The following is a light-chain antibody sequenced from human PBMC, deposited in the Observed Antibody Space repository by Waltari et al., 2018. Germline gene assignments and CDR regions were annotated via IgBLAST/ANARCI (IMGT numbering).Light chain of an antibody. V-gene: IGLV1-44*01. CDR1: NSNIGTNF. CDR2: RNN. CDR3: ASWDGSMNGDWV. Sequence: ASGTPGQRVTLSCSGDNSNIGTNFVHWYQQVPGAAPTLLIFRNNQRPSGVPDRFSGSKSGTSVSLAITGLRSEDEAVYYCASWDGSMNGDWVFGGGTTLTVL. J-gene: IGLJ2*01.